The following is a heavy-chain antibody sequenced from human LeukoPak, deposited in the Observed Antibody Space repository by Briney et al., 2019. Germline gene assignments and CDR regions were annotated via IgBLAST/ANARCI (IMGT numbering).Heavy chain of an antibody. CDR3: ARIAAAGNRRLNY. J-gene: IGHJ4*02. V-gene: IGHV1-8*01. CDR2: MNPNSGNT. D-gene: IGHD6-13*01. Sequence: ASVKVSCKASGYTFTSYDINWVRQATGQGLEWMGWMNPNSGNTGYAQKFQGRITMTRNTSISTAYLELSSLTSEDTAVYYCARIAAAGNRRLNYWGQGTLVTVSS. CDR1: GYTFTSYD.